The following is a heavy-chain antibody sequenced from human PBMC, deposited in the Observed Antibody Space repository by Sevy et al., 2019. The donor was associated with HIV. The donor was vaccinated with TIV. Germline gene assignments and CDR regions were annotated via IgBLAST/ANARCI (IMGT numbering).Heavy chain of an antibody. D-gene: IGHD1-7*01. V-gene: IGHV3-53*01. CDR1: GFTVSSNY. CDR2: IYSGGST. Sequence: GGSLRLSCAASGFTVSSNYMSWVRQAPGKGLEWVSVIYSGGSTYYADSVKGRFTISRDNSKNTLYLQMNSLRAEDTAVYYCARGAPDFWNWNYFDYWGQGTLVTVSS. CDR3: ARGAPDFWNWNYFDY. J-gene: IGHJ4*02.